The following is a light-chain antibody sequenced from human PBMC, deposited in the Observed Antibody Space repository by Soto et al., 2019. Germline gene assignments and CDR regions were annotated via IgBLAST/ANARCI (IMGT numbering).Light chain of an antibody. CDR3: AAWDDSLNGPV. Sequence: QSVLTQPPSASGTPGQRVTISCSGSSSNIGSNTVNWYQHLPGTAPKLLIYTNSQRPSGVPDRFSGSKSGASASLAISGLQSEDEADYYCAAWDDSLNGPVFGGGPKVTVL. J-gene: IGLJ2*01. CDR1: SSNIGSNT. CDR2: TNS. V-gene: IGLV1-44*01.